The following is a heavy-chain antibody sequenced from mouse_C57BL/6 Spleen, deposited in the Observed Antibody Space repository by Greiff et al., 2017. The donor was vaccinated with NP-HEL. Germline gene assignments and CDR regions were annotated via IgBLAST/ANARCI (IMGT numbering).Heavy chain of an antibody. Sequence: VQLQQPGAELVKPGASVKLSCKASGYTFTSYWMHWVKQRPGQGLEWIGMIHPNSGSTNYNEKFKSKATLTVDKSSSTAYMQLSSLTSEDSAVYYCAREVYCYDVGYWGQGTTLTVSS. J-gene: IGHJ2*01. V-gene: IGHV1-64*01. D-gene: IGHD2-12*01. CDR2: IHPNSGST. CDR1: GYTFTSYW. CDR3: AREVYCYDVGY.